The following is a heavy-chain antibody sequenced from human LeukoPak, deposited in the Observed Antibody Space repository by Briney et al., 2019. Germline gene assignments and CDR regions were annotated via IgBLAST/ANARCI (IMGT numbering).Heavy chain of an antibody. CDR2: IYHSGST. CDR3: AREWPGGGNWFDP. J-gene: IGHJ5*02. CDR1: GGSISSGSYY. Sequence: PSETLSLTCTVSGGSISSGSYYWSWIRQPPGKGLEWIGYIYHSGSTYYNPSLKSRVTISVDRSKNQFSLKLSSVTAADTAVYYCAREWPGGGNWFDPWGQGTLVTVSS. D-gene: IGHD2-15*01. V-gene: IGHV4-30-2*01.